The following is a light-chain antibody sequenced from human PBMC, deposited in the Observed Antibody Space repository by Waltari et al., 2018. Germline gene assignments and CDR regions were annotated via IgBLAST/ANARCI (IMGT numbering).Light chain of an antibody. V-gene: IGLV1-44*01. J-gene: IGLJ3*02. Sequence: QSVLTQPPSTSGPPGPPVTIPCSGSSSNIATNTVTWYQQFPGTAPKVLVFANYPRPSGVPDRFSASKSGTSASLVISGLQSEDEGDYFCAAWDDSLIGRVFGGGTTLTVL. CDR1: SSNIATNT. CDR3: AAWDDSLIGRV. CDR2: ANY.